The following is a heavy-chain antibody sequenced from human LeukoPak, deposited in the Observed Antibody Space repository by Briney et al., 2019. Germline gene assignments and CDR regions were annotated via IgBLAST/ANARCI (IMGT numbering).Heavy chain of an antibody. CDR2: ISSSSSTI. J-gene: IGHJ4*02. CDR1: GFTFSSYS. V-gene: IGHV3-48*01. CDR3: AKDRANWAIDD. Sequence: GGSLRLSCAASGFTFSSYSMNWVRQAPGKGLEWVSYISSSSSTIYYADSVKGRFTISRDNAKNSLYLQMSSLRVEDTALYYCAKDRANWAIDDWGQGTQVTVSS. D-gene: IGHD2-2*02.